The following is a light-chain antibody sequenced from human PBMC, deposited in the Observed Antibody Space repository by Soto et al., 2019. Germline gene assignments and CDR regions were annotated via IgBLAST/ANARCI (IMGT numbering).Light chain of an antibody. J-gene: IGKJ5*01. CDR1: QTVRNNY. Sequence: EFVLTQSPGTLSLSPGERATLSCRASQTVRNNYLAWYQQKPGQAPRLLIYDASSRATGIPDRFSGGGSGTDFTLTISRLEPEDFATYYCQQLHDYPITFGQGTRLEI. V-gene: IGKV3D-20*02. CDR3: QQLHDYPIT. CDR2: DAS.